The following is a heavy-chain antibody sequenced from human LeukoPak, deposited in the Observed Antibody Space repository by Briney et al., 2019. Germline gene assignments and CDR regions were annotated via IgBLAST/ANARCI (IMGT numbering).Heavy chain of an antibody. D-gene: IGHD2-2*01. CDR1: GFTFSSYA. CDR2: ISGSGGST. Sequence: GGSLRLSCAASGFTFSSYAMSWVRQAPGKGLEWVSAISGSGGSTYYADSVKGRFTISRDNSKNTLYLQMNSLRAEDTAVYYCAKDLGGYCSSTSCPKGPWGQETLVTVSS. CDR3: AKDLGGYCSSTSCPKGP. J-gene: IGHJ5*02. V-gene: IGHV3-23*01.